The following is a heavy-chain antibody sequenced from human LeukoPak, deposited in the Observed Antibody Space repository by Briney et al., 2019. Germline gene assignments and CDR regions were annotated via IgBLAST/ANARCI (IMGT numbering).Heavy chain of an antibody. CDR1: GLTFSSYA. Sequence: GGSLRLSCAASGLTFSSYAMSWVRQAPGEGLEWVSGISGGGGGTYYADSVKGRFTISRDNSKNTLYLQMSSLRAEDTAVYYCAKNYGDYTRNDYWGQGTLVTVSS. CDR2: ISGGGGGT. CDR3: AKNYGDYTRNDY. J-gene: IGHJ4*02. D-gene: IGHD4-17*01. V-gene: IGHV3-23*01.